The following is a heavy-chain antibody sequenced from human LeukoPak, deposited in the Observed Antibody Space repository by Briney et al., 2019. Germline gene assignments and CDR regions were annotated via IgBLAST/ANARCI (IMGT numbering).Heavy chain of an antibody. CDR3: ARCMGSYYYYYYMDV. Sequence: GESLKISCKGSGYGFTSYWIGWVRQMPGKGLEWMGIIYPGDSDTRYSPSFQGQVTISADKSISTAYLQWSSLKASDTAMYYCARCMGSYYYYYYMDVWGKGTTVTVSS. J-gene: IGHJ6*03. D-gene: IGHD2-8*01. CDR1: GYGFTSYW. CDR2: IYPGDSDT. V-gene: IGHV5-51*01.